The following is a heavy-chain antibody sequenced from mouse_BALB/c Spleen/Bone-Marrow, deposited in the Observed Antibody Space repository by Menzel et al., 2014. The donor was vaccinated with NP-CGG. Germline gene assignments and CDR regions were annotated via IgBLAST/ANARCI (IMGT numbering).Heavy chain of an antibody. CDR3: ARGGYDVGTFAY. Sequence: VQLQQSGPELEKPGASVKISCEASGYSFTGYSLNWVKLGNGKSLEWIGKIDPYYGDTGYNQKFKDKATLTVDKSSTTAYMHLKSLTSEDSAVYYCARGGYDVGTFAYWGQGTLVTVSA. J-gene: IGHJ3*01. CDR2: IDPYYGDT. CDR1: GYSFTGYS. D-gene: IGHD2-14*01. V-gene: IGHV1-39*01.